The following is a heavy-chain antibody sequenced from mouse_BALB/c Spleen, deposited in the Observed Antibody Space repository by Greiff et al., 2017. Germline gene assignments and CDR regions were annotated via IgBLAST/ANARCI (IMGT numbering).Heavy chain of an antibody. J-gene: IGHJ3*01. V-gene: IGHV1S127*01. CDR1: GYSFTSYW. CDR3: ASEFITKGFAY. CDR2: IDPSDSET. Sequence: QVQLQQSGPQLVRPGASVKISCKASGYSFTSYWMHWVKQRPGQGLEWIGMIDPSDSETRLNQKFKDKATLTVDKSSSTAYMQLSSPTSEDSAVYYCASEFITKGFAYWGQGTLVTVSA. D-gene: IGHD1-2*01.